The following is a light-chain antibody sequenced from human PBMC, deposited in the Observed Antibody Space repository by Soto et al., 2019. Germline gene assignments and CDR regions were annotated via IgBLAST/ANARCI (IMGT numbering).Light chain of an antibody. J-gene: IGLJ2*01. CDR2: DNS. CDR3: QSYDSRLSAVV. Sequence: QCVLTQPPSVSGAPGQRVTISCTGNSSNIGAGFDVHWYQQLPGTAPKLLIYDNSNRPSGVPDRFSGSKSGTSASLAITGLQAEDGTDYYCQSYDSRLSAVVFGGGTKLTVL. V-gene: IGLV1-40*01. CDR1: SSNIGAGFD.